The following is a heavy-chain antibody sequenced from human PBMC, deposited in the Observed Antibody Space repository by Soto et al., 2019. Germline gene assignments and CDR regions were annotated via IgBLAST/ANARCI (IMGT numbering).Heavy chain of an antibody. CDR1: GGSISSGGYY. J-gene: IGHJ6*02. CDR3: ARDRIVVVPAAIRQDYYYYGMDV. D-gene: IGHD2-2*01. CDR2: IYYSGST. V-gene: IGHV4-31*03. Sequence: SETLSLTCTVSGGSISSGGYYWSWIRQHPGKGLEWIGYIYYSGSTYYNPSLKSRVTISVDTSKNQFSLKLSSVTAADTAVYYCARDRIVVVPAAIRQDYYYYGMDVWGQGTTVTVSS.